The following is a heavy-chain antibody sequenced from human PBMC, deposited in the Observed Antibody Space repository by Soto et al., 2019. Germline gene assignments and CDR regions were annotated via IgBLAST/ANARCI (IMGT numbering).Heavy chain of an antibody. CDR3: ARDRYDCSSTSCLGGPYGMDV. Sequence: PSETLSLTCTVSGGSISGGVYYWSWIRQHPGKGLEWIGYIYYSGSTYYNPSLKSRVTISVDTSKNQFSLKLSSVTAADTAVYYCARDRYDCSSTSCLGGPYGMDVWGQGTTVTVSS. J-gene: IGHJ6*02. D-gene: IGHD2-2*01. CDR1: GGSISGGVYY. V-gene: IGHV4-31*03. CDR2: IYYSGST.